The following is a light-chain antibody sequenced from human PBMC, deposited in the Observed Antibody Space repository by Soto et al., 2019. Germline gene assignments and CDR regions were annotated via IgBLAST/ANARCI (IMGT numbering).Light chain of an antibody. J-gene: IGKJ2*01. CDR3: QQLHIWPPYT. Sequence: EIVMTQSPATLSVSPGERATLSCRASQSIGSSLAWYQQKPGQAPRLLIYGASTRAKGVPARFTGSGSGTEFTLIISSLQSEDFAVYYCQQLHIWPPYTFGQGTKLEIK. CDR1: QSIGSS. CDR2: GAS. V-gene: IGKV3-15*01.